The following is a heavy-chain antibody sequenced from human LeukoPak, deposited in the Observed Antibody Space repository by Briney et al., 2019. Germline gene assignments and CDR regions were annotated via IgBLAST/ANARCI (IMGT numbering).Heavy chain of an antibody. CDR2: INHSGST. V-gene: IGHV4-34*01. CDR1: GGSFSGYY. CDR3: ARGDLMDFGY. D-gene: IGHD5-24*01. Sequence: PSETLSLTCAVYGGSFSGYYWSWIRQPPGKGLEWVGEINHSGSTNYNPSLKSRVTISVDTSKNQFSLKLSSVTAADTAVYYCARGDLMDFGYWGQGTLVTVSS. J-gene: IGHJ4*02.